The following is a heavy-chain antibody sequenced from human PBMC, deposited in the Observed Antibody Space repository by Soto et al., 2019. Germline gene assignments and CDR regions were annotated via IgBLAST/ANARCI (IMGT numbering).Heavy chain of an antibody. J-gene: IGHJ3*01. V-gene: IGHV4-59*01. Sequence: SETLSLTCTVSGGSINSYYWNWIRQPPGKELEWFGYIFHTGASDYNPSLKSRITLSVDTSKNQFSLKLSSVTAADTAVYYCAKWDTTMNAFDVWGQGTLVTVSS. CDR1: GGSINSYY. D-gene: IGHD5-18*01. CDR2: IFHTGAS. CDR3: AKWDTTMNAFDV.